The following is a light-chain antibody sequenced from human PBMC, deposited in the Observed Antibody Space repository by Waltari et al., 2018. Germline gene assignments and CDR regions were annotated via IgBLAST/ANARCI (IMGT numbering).Light chain of an antibody. CDR3: QQYANTPRT. CDR1: QSVLYSPNKKNY. V-gene: IGKV4-1*01. J-gene: IGKJ1*01. Sequence: DILMTQSPDSLAVSLVERATATCKSSQSVLYSPNKKNYLAWYHQKPGQPPKLLIYWASTRESGVPDRFSGSGSGTDFTLTISSLQAEDVAVYYCQQYANTPRTFGQGTTVEIK. CDR2: WAS.